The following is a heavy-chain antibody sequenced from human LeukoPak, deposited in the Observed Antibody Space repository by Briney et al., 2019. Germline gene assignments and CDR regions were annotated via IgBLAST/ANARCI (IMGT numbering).Heavy chain of an antibody. CDR1: GGSISSSSYY. Sequence: SETLSLTCTVSGGSISSSSYYWGWIRQPPGKGLEWIGSIYYSGSTYYNPSLKSRVTISVDTSKNQFSLKLSSVTAADTAVYYCARDSPIYVTMVRGSLYYYMDVWGKGTTVTVSS. CDR3: ARDSPIYVTMVRGSLYYYMDV. CDR2: IYYSGST. J-gene: IGHJ6*03. V-gene: IGHV4-39*02. D-gene: IGHD3-10*01.